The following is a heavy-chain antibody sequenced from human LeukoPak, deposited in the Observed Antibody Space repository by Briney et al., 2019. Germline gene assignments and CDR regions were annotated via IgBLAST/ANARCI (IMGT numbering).Heavy chain of an antibody. J-gene: IGHJ4*02. V-gene: IGHV3-9*01. CDR1: GFTFDDYA. CDR2: ISWNSGSI. D-gene: IGHD3-10*01. CDR3: AKGIMVRAYYFDY. Sequence: GRSLRLSCAASGFTFDDYAMHWVRQAPGKGLEWVSGISWNSGSIGYADSVKGRFTISRDNAKNSLYLQMNSLRAEDTALYYCAKGIMVRAYYFDYWGQGTLVTVSS.